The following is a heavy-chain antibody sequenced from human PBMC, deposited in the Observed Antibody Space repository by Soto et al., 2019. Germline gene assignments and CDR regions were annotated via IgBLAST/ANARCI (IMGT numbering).Heavy chain of an antibody. Sequence: QVQLQGSGPGLVKPSETLSLTCTVSGDSISSYYWSWIRQPPGKGLEWIGYIYYTGNTNYNPSLKSRVTLSLDTSRTHFSLKLPSVTPADTAVYYCARSGNNWFDPWDQGTLVTVSS. V-gene: IGHV4-59*01. CDR1: GDSISSYY. CDR2: IYYTGNT. J-gene: IGHJ5*02. CDR3: ARSGNNWFDP.